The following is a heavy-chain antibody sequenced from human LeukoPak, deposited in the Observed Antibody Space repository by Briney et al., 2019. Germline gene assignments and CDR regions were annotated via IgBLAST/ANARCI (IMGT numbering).Heavy chain of an antibody. Sequence: PSETLSLTCAVSGYSISSGYYWGWIRQPPGKGLEWIGSIYHSGSTYYNPSLKSRVTISVDTSKNQFSLKLSSVTAADTAVYYCARSGTGSYHSTFDYWGQGALVTVSS. CDR1: GYSISSGYY. CDR2: IYHSGST. D-gene: IGHD1-7*01. J-gene: IGHJ4*02. CDR3: ARSGTGSYHSTFDY. V-gene: IGHV4-38-2*01.